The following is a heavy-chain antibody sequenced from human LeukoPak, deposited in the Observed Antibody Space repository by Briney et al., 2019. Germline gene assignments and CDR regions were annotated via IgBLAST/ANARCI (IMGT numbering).Heavy chain of an antibody. Sequence: GGSLRLSCAASGFIVSHNYTTWVRQAPGKGLEWISLIYIDGTTYYADSVKGRFTISRDQANNTLYLQMNTLRDEDTAVYYCARGPRYSFYWGQGTLVSVSS. V-gene: IGHV3-53*01. CDR1: GFIVSHNY. CDR2: IYIDGTT. J-gene: IGHJ4*02. D-gene: IGHD6-13*01. CDR3: ARGPRYSFY.